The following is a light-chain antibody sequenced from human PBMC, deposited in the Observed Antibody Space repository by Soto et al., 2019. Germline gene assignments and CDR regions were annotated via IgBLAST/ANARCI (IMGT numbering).Light chain of an antibody. V-gene: IGKV3-20*01. Sequence: EVVLTQSPGTLSLSPGERVTLSCRASENVSNNYLAWYQQKPGPAPWLLIFGSSDRDGGIPDRFSGSGSGTDFTINISRREPEDCALYYCQQYGSSPPYTFGKGTKLEIK. CDR2: GSS. CDR3: QQYGSSPPYT. J-gene: IGKJ2*01. CDR1: ENVSNNY.